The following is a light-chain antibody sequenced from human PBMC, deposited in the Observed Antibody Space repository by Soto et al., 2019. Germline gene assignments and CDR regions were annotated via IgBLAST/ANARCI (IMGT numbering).Light chain of an antibody. J-gene: IGKJ1*01. CDR1: QRIRSPF. V-gene: IGKV3-20*01. Sequence: EIVLTQSPATLSLSPGERATLSCRSSQRIRSPFLAWYQQKPGQAPRLCIHGASSRATGIPDRFSGSGSGTDFTLTISRLEPEDFAVYYCGSDEWTFGQGTKV. CDR2: GAS. CDR3: GSDEWT.